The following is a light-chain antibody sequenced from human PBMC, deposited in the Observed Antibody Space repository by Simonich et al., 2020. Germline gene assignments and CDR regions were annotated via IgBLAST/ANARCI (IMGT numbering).Light chain of an antibody. Sequence: QSALTQPASVSGSPGQSITISCTGTSSDVGGYNYVSWYQQHPGKAPKLMLYDGSKRPSGVSNRSAGSKAGNTASLTISGLQAEDEADYYCSSYTSSSTWVFGGGTKLTVL. CDR2: DGS. CDR3: SSYTSSSTWV. J-gene: IGLJ3*02. CDR1: SSDVGGYNY. V-gene: IGLV2-14*01.